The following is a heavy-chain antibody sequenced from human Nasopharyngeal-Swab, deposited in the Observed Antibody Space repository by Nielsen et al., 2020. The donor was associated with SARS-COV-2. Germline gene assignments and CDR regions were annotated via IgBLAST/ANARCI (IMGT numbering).Heavy chain of an antibody. CDR3: AKDAYGGAGWFDP. Sequence: WIRQPPGKRLEWVSIIYSAGSSTYYADSVKGRFTISRDNSKNTLYLRMKSLRAEDTAVYYCAKDAYGGAGWFDPWGQGTLVTVSS. J-gene: IGHJ5*02. CDR2: IYSAGSST. D-gene: IGHD4-23*01. V-gene: IGHV3-23*03.